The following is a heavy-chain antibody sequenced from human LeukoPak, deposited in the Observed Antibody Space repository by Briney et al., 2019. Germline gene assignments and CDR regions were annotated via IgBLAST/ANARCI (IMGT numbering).Heavy chain of an antibody. Sequence: GASVKVSCKASGYTFTSYGITWVRQAPGQGLEWMGWINLYNSDTNYAQKVQGRVTLTTDTSTNTAYMELWSLRSDDTAVYYCARNAHFDYWGQGTLVTVSS. CDR2: INLYNSDT. J-gene: IGHJ4*02. V-gene: IGHV1-18*01. CDR3: ARNAHFDY. D-gene: IGHD1-1*01. CDR1: GYTFTSYG.